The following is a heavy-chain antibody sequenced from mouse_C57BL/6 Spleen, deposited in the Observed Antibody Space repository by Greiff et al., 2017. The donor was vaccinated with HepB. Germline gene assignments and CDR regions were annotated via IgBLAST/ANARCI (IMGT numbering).Heavy chain of an antibody. CDR2: IYPRSGNT. J-gene: IGHJ4*01. CDR3: ARRRLEGAMDY. D-gene: IGHD2-4*01. Sequence: VQLQESGAELARPGASVKLSCKASGYTFTSYGISWVKQRTGQGLEWIGEIYPRSGNTYYNEKFKGKATLTADKSSSTAYMELRSLTSEDSAVYFCARRRLEGAMDYWGQGTSVTVSS. CDR1: GYTFTSYG. V-gene: IGHV1-81*01.